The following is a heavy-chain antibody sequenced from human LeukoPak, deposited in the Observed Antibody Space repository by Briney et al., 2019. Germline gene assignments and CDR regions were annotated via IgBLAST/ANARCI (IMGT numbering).Heavy chain of an antibody. CDR1: GFTFSDYA. CDR2: ITASGGGT. V-gene: IGHV3-23*01. Sequence: PGGSLRLSCPASGFTFSDYAMTWVRQAPGKGLEWVSAITASGGGTFYAESVKGRFTISRDNFKNTVYLQMNSLRVEDTAVYYCAKLPQAGGDYYYIDVWGKGTTVTVSS. CDR3: AKLPQAGGDYYYIDV. D-gene: IGHD6-19*01. J-gene: IGHJ6*03.